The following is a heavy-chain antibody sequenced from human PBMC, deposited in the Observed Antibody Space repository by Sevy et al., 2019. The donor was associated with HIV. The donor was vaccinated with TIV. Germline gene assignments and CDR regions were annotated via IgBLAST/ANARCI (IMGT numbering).Heavy chain of an antibody. J-gene: IGHJ1*01. CDR3: AKGLSVVRGYFQH. Sequence: GGSLRLSCAASGFTFSSYAMSWVRQAPGKGLERVSAISGSGGSTYYADSVKGRFTISRDNTKNTLYLQMNSLRAEDTAVYYCAKGLSVVRGYFQHWSQGTLVTVSS. D-gene: IGHD2-15*01. CDR2: ISGSGGST. V-gene: IGHV3-23*01. CDR1: GFTFSSYA.